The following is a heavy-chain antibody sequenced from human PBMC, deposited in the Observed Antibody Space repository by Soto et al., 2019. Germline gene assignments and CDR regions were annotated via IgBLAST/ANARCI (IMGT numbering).Heavy chain of an antibody. D-gene: IGHD3-22*01. CDR3: AREYYYDRSGFDY. Sequence: QVQLQESGPGLVKPSQTLSLTCTVSGVSISSGGYYWTWIRQHPQKGLEWIGHIYYRGSTYYNPSLKSRVTVSVDTSKNHFSVKLSDVTAADTAVYYCAREYYYDRSGFDYWGQGTLVTVSS. CDR1: GVSISSGGYY. CDR2: IYYRGST. J-gene: IGHJ4*02. V-gene: IGHV4-31*03.